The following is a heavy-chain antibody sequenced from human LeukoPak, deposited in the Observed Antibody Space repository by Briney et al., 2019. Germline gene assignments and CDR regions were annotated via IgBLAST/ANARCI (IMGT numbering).Heavy chain of an antibody. CDR3: ARLRFLEWPYPPSYYYYMDV. J-gene: IGHJ6*03. D-gene: IGHD3-3*01. CDR2: INHSGST. Sequence: SETLSLTCAVYGGSFSGYYWSWIRQPPGKGLEWIGEINHSGSTNYNPSLKSRVTISVDTSKNQFSLKLSSVTAADTAVYYCARLRFLEWPYPPSYYYYMDVWGEGTTVTVSS. V-gene: IGHV4-34*01. CDR1: GGSFSGYY.